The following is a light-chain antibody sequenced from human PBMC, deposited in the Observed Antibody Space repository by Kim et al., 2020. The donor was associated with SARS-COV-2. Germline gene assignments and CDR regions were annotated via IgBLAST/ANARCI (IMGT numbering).Light chain of an antibody. CDR3: QQYYGSSGT. CDR2: WAS. CDR1: QSVLYSSNNKNY. J-gene: IGKJ1*01. Sequence: DIVMTQSPDSLAVSLGERATINCKSSQSVLYSSNNKNYLAWYQQKPGQPPKLLIYWASTRESGVPDRFSGSGSGTDFTLTISSLQAEDVAVYYCQQYYGSSGTFGQGTKVDIK. V-gene: IGKV4-1*01.